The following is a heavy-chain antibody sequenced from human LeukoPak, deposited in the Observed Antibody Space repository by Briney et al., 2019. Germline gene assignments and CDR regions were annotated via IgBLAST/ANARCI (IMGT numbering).Heavy chain of an antibody. Sequence: TSSETLSLTCTVSGVSISSYYWSWIRQPPGKGLEWIGYIYYSGSTNYNPSLKSRVTISVDTSKNQFSLKLSSVTAADTAVYYCARGGLGVQNWYFDLWGRGTLVTVSS. D-gene: IGHD3-3*01. CDR1: GVSISSYY. CDR2: IYYSGST. V-gene: IGHV4-59*01. J-gene: IGHJ2*01. CDR3: ARGGLGVQNWYFDL.